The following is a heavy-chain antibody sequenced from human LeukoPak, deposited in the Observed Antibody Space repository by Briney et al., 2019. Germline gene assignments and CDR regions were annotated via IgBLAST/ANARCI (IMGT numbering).Heavy chain of an antibody. V-gene: IGHV3-23*01. D-gene: IGHD6-19*01. Sequence: PGGSLRLSCAASGFTFSSYAMSWVRQAPGKGLEWASAISGSGGSTYYADSVKGRFTISRDNSKNTLYLQMNSLRAEDTAVYYCAKDLSFSSGWYGVFALWGQGTLVTVSS. CDR2: ISGSGGST. CDR1: GFTFSSYA. J-gene: IGHJ4*02. CDR3: AKDLSFSSGWYGVFAL.